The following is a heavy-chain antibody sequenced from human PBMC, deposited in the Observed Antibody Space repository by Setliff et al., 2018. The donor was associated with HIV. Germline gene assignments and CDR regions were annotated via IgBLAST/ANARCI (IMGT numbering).Heavy chain of an antibody. Sequence: SETLSLTCTVSGYSISSGYYWGWIRQPPGKGLEWIGSIYHSGSTYYNPSLKSRVTISVDTSKNQFSLKLSSVTAADTAVYYCARGIGGLYDSSGYSNPLDYWGQGTLVTVSS. CDR2: IYHSGST. V-gene: IGHV4-38-2*02. CDR1: GYSISSGYY. D-gene: IGHD3-22*01. CDR3: ARGIGGLYDSSGYSNPLDY. J-gene: IGHJ4*02.